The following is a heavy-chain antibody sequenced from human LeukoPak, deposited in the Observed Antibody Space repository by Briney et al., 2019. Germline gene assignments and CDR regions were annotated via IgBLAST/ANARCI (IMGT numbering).Heavy chain of an antibody. V-gene: IGHV1-18*01. D-gene: IGHD3-22*01. CDR3: ARWIFGYDSSGYSWFDP. Sequence: ASVKVSCKASGYTFTSYGISWVRQAPGQGLEWMGWISAYNGNTNYAQKLQGRVTMTTDTSTSTAYMELRSLRSDDTAVYYCARWIFGYDSSGYSWFDPWGQGTLVTVSS. J-gene: IGHJ5*02. CDR1: GYTFTSYG. CDR2: ISAYNGNT.